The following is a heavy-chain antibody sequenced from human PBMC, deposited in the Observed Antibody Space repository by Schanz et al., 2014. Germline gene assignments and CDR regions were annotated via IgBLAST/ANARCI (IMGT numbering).Heavy chain of an antibody. CDR3: VRDSFFAFDY. D-gene: IGHD3-3*01. V-gene: IGHV3-48*01. Sequence: EVQLLESGGGLVQPGGSLRLSCAASGITFSSHSFNWVRQAPGKGLEWISYITYNGGTIYYADSVKGRFTISRDNAKNSLYLQMNSLRAEDTAVYYCVRDSFFAFDYWGQGTLVTDSS. CDR1: GITFSSHS. CDR2: ITYNGGTI. J-gene: IGHJ4*02.